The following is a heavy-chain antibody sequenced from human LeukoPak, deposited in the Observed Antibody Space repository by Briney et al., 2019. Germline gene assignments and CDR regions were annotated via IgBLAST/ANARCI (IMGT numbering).Heavy chain of an antibody. V-gene: IGHV3-66*01. Sequence: PGGSLRLSCAASGFTVSSNYMSWVRQAPGKGLEWVSVIYSGGSTFYADSVKGRFTISRDNSKNTLNLQMNSLRAEDTAVYYCARVWGDYADMDVWGQGTTVTVSS. CDR3: ARVWGDYADMDV. CDR1: GFTVSSNY. CDR2: IYSGGST. D-gene: IGHD3-10*01. J-gene: IGHJ6*02.